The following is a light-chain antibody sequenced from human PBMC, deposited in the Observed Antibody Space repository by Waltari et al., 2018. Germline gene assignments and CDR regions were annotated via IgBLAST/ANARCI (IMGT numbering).Light chain of an antibody. CDR1: NIRPYS. CDR3: QVWSGGNDHDYV. CDR2: DDR. J-gene: IGLJ6*01. Sequence: SYVVTQSPSVSVAPGMTAKISCGGDNIRPYSVHWYQQKAGQAPVLVVYDDRDRPSGVPERFSGSNSGNTATLTISRVEAGDEADYYCQVWSGGNDHDYVFGSGT. V-gene: IGLV3-21*03.